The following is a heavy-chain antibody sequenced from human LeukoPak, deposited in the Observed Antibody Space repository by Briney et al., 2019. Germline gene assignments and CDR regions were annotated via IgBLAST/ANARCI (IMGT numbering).Heavy chain of an antibody. Sequence: ASVKVSCRASVYTFTDYYIHWVRQAPGQGLEWMGWINPDNGGTNYQGGVTMTRDTSIRTVYMDLSRLRSDDTAVFYCTREARVGNWFDPWGQGTQVTVSS. D-gene: IGHD2-2*01. V-gene: IGHV1-2*02. CDR2: INPDNGGT. CDR1: VYTFTDYY. CDR3: TREARVGNWFDP. J-gene: IGHJ5*02.